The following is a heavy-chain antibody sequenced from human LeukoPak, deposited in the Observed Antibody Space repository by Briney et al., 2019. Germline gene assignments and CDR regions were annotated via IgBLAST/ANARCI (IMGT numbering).Heavy chain of an antibody. CDR2: ISGSGGST. CDR3: AKIPVPYYYDSSGYYQGKGDYYFDY. V-gene: IGHV3-23*01. J-gene: IGHJ4*02. CDR1: GFTFSSYA. Sequence: PGGSLRLSCAASGFTFSSYAMSWVRQAPGKGLEWVSAISGSGGSTYYADSVKGWFTISRDNSKNTLYLQMNSLRAEDTAVYYCAKIPVPYYYDSSGYYQGKGDYYFDYWGQGTLVTVSS. D-gene: IGHD3-22*01.